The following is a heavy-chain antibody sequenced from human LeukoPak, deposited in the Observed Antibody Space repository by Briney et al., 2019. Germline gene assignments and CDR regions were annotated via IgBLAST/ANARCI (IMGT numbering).Heavy chain of an antibody. CDR1: GFTFDNHA. CDR3: ARRIAGDGSHAFDI. J-gene: IGHJ3*02. CDR2: TRNSDNNM. Sequence: GGSLRLSCAASGFTFDNHAMTWVRQAPGKGLEWVSYTRNSDNNMFYADSVKGRFTISRDNAKYSVYLQTNSLRAEDTAVYYCARRIAGDGSHAFDIWGQGTMVTVSS. V-gene: IGHV3-11*01. D-gene: IGHD6-19*01.